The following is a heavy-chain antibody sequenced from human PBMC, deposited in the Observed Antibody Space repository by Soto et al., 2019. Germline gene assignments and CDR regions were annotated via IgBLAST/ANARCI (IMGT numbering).Heavy chain of an antibody. CDR1: GFTLSEYG. CDR3: ATSNYGERD. V-gene: IGHV3-23*01. D-gene: IGHD3-10*01. CDR2: VSGSGDST. J-gene: IGHJ4*02. Sequence: ELQVLESGGGLVQPGGSLRLTCAASGFTLSEYGTSWVRQAPGKGLEWVSFVSGSGDSTYYTDSVKGRFTISRDRSKNTVFLQMNSLRAEDTAVYYCATSNYGERDWGQGTLVTVSS.